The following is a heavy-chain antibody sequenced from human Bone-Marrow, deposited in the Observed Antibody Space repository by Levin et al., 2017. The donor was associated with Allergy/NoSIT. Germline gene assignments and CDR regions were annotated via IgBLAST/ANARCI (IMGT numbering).Heavy chain of an antibody. Sequence: GESLKISCATSGFTFDDYGMHWVRQAPGKGLEWLAVTSYDGSNQYYADSVKGRFTISRDNSKNSLHLQMNSLRPDDTAVYYCANGTWFGPLQANCGMDVWGQGTTVTISS. D-gene: IGHD3-10*01. J-gene: IGHJ6*02. CDR1: GFTFDDYG. CDR2: TSYDGSNQ. CDR3: ANGTWFGPLQANCGMDV. V-gene: IGHV3-30*18.